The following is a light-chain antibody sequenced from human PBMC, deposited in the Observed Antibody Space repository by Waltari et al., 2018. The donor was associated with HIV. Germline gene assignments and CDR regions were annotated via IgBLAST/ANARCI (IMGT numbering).Light chain of an antibody. J-gene: IGLJ3*02. CDR2: RNN. CDR1: SSNIGINA. V-gene: IGLV1-47*01. Sequence: QSVLTQPPSASGTPGQRGTISCSGSSSNIGINAVYWYQQLPGTAPKLLIYRNNQRPSGVPDRFSGSKSGTSASLAISGLRSEDEADYYCAAWDDSLSGWVFGGGTKLTVL. CDR3: AAWDDSLSGWV.